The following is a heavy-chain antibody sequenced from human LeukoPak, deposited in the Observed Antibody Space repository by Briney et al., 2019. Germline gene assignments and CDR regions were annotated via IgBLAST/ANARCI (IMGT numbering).Heavy chain of an antibody. CDR3: ASHMTTVTRAAFDI. J-gene: IGHJ3*02. CDR1: GGTFTSYA. V-gene: IGHV1-69*13. D-gene: IGHD4-17*01. CDR2: IIPIFGTA. Sequence: ASVKVSCKASGGTFTSYAISWVRQAPGQGLEWMGGIIPIFGTANYAQKFQGRVTITADESTSTAYMELSSLRSEDTAVYYCASHMTTVTRAAFDIWGQGTMVTVSS.